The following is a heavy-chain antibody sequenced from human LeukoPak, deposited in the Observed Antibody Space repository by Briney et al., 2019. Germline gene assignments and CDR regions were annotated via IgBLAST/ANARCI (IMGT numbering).Heavy chain of an antibody. CDR3: AKGEARSRETLGF. Sequence: PGESLRLSCAASGFTFSSYSMNWVRQAPGKGLEWVSSISSSSSYIYYADSVKGRFTISRDNSKNTLYLQMNSLTAEDTAVYYCAKGEARSRETLGFWGQGTLVTVSS. V-gene: IGHV3-21*04. CDR2: ISSSSSYI. CDR1: GFTFSSYS. J-gene: IGHJ4*02. D-gene: IGHD6-13*01.